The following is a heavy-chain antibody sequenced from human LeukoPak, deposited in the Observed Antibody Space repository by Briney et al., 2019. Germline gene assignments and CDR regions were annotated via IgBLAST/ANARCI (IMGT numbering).Heavy chain of an antibody. V-gene: IGHV3-23*01. CDR2: ISGSGGST. CDR1: GFTFSSYA. CDR3: ASTARQSYFDY. Sequence: GGSLRLSCAASGFTFSSYAMSWVRQAPGKGLEWVSAISGSGGSTYYADSVKGRFTISRDNAKNMLYLQMNSLRDEDTAVYYCASTARQSYFDYWGQGILVTVSS. J-gene: IGHJ4*02.